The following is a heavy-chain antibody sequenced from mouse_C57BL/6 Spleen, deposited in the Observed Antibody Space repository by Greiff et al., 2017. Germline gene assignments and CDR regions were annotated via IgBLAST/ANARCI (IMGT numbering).Heavy chain of an antibody. CDR2: IDPSDSYT. CDR1: GYTFTSYW. D-gene: IGHD1-1*01. V-gene: IGHV1-69*01. Sequence: VQLQQPGAELVKPGASVKMSCKASGYTFTSYWITWVKQRPGQGLEWIGEIDPSDSYTNYNQKFKGKSTLTVDKSSSTAYMQLSSLTSEDSSVYYCARSYYYGSSYDFDYWGQGTTLTVSS. CDR3: ARSYYYGSSYDFDY. J-gene: IGHJ2*01.